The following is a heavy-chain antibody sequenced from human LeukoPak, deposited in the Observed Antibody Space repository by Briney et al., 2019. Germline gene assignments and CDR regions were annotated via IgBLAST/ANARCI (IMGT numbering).Heavy chain of an antibody. CDR2: IIPIFGTA. CDR3: ATVAVAGMFSSYFDY. CDR1: GGTFSSYA. Sequence: SVKVSCKASGGTFSSYAISWVRQAPGQGLEWMGGIIPIFGTADYAQKFQGRVTIPTDESTSTAYMELSSLRSEDTAVYYCATVAVAGMFSSYFDYWGQGTLVTVSS. J-gene: IGHJ4*02. D-gene: IGHD6-19*01. V-gene: IGHV1-69*05.